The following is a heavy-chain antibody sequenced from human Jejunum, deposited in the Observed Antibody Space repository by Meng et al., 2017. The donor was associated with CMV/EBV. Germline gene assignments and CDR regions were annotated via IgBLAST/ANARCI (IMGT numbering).Heavy chain of an antibody. J-gene: IGHJ6*02. Sequence: TFTTYDIHWVRQATGQGLEWMGWMNPITGNTGYAQKCQGGVTMTRDTSVSTAYMEVSSLRSEDTAVYYCARGDSSGYSYYSYHGMDVWGQGTRVTVSS. D-gene: IGHD3-22*01. V-gene: IGHV1-8*01. CDR1: TFTTYD. CDR2: MNPITGNT. CDR3: ARGDSSGYSYYSYHGMDV.